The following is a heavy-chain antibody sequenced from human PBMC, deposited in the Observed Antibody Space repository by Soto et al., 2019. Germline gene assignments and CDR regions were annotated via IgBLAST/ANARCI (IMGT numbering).Heavy chain of an antibody. Sequence: SVKVSCKASGGTFSSYAITCVRQAPGQGLEWMGGIIPIFGTANYAQKFQGRVTITADESTSTAYMELSSLRPEDTAVYYCAADYYDTSGYYFAYWGQGTLVTVSS. D-gene: IGHD3-22*01. V-gene: IGHV1-69*13. CDR2: IIPIFGTA. CDR3: AADYYDTSGYYFAY. CDR1: GGTFSSYA. J-gene: IGHJ4*02.